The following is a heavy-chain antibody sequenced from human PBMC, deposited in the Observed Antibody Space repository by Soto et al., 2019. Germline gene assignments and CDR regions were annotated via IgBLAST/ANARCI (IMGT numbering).Heavy chain of an antibody. V-gene: IGHV1-18*01. CDR1: GYTFTSYG. J-gene: IGHJ6*02. CDR3: AREIAVAGVSYYYYGMDV. CDR2: ISAYNGNT. Sequence: ASVKVSCKASGYTFTSYGISWVRQAPGQGLEWMGWISAYNGNTNYAQKLQGRVTMTTDTSTSTAYMELRSLRSDDTAVYYCAREIAVAGVSYYYYGMDVWGQGTTVTVSS. D-gene: IGHD6-19*01.